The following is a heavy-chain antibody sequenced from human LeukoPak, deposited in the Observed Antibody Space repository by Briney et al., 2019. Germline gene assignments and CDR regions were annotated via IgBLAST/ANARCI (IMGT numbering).Heavy chain of an antibody. CDR1: GYNFNSYW. J-gene: IGHJ4*02. V-gene: IGHV5-51*01. CDR2: IYPGDSDT. CDR3: ARRYGRPFDY. D-gene: IGHD4-17*01. Sequence: GESLKISCKGAGYNFNSYWIAWVRQMPGKGLEWMGIIYPGDSDTRYSPSFQGQVTMSADKSTSTACLQWSSLKASDTAMYYCARRYGRPFDYWGQGTLVTVSS.